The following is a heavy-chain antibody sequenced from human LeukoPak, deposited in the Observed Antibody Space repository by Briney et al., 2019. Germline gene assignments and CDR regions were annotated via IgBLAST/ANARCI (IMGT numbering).Heavy chain of an antibody. CDR2: IDYSGYT. CDR3: ARDRALGSGKYYFDY. J-gene: IGHJ4*02. CDR1: GGSISSYY. Sequence: SETLSLTCTVSGGSISSYYWSWIRQPPGKGLEWIGYIDYSGYTNYNPSLKSRVTISLDTSTNQFSLKLNSVTAADTAVYYCARDRALGSGKYYFDYWGQGTPVTVSS. V-gene: IGHV4-59*01. D-gene: IGHD3-16*01.